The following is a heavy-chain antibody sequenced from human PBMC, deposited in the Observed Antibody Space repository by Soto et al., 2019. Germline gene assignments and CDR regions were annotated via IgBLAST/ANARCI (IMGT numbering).Heavy chain of an antibody. CDR3: ATETMFFDAFDI. Sequence: ASVKVSCKVSGYTLTELSMHWVRQAPGKGLEWMGGFDPEDGETIYAQKFQGRVTMTEDTSTDTAYMELSSLRSEDTAVYYCATETMFFDAFDIWGQGTMVTVSS. CDR1: GYTLTELS. CDR2: FDPEDGET. D-gene: IGHD3-10*02. J-gene: IGHJ3*02. V-gene: IGHV1-24*01.